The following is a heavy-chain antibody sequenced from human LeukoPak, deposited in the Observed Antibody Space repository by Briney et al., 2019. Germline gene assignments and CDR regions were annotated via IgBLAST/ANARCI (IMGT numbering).Heavy chain of an antibody. V-gene: IGHV3-21*01. CDR2: ISSSCSYI. D-gene: IGHD4-17*01. CDR3: ARDLSYGDYGDYYYYMDV. J-gene: IGHJ6*03. CDR1: LFTFCSYI. Sequence: GGSLRLSCAASLFTFCSYIMNSVCEAPGRRLWRVSSISSSCSYIQYADSVKGRFTISRDNAKNSLYLQMNSLRAEDTSVYYCARDLSYGDYGDYYYYMDVWGKGTTVTVSS.